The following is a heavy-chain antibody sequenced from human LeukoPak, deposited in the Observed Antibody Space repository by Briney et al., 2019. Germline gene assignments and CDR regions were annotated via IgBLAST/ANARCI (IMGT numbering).Heavy chain of an antibody. V-gene: IGHV3-21*01. Sequence: GGSLRLSCAASGFTFSSCSMNWVRQPPGKGLEWVSSIGISSSYIYYAASLKGRFTISRENAKNSLYLQMNSPRAEEPAVYYCAKDLGYGVSFGVDYWGHGTLVTVSS. CDR2: IGISSSYI. J-gene: IGHJ4*01. CDR1: GFTFSSCS. D-gene: IGHD2-8*01. CDR3: AKDLGYGVSFGVDY.